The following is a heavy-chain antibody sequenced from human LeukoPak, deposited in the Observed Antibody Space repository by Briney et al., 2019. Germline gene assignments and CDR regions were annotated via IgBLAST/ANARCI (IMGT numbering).Heavy chain of an antibody. CDR2: ISYDGSNK. CDR1: GFTFSSYA. J-gene: IGHJ5*02. V-gene: IGHV3-30-3*01. Sequence: SGGSLRLSCAASGFTFSSYAMHWVRQAPGKGLKWVAVISYDGSNKYYADSVKGRFTISRDNSKNTLYLQMNSLRAEDTAVYYCARDGYYYDSSGYPPGPWGQGTLVTVSS. CDR3: ARDGYYYDSSGYPPGP. D-gene: IGHD3-22*01.